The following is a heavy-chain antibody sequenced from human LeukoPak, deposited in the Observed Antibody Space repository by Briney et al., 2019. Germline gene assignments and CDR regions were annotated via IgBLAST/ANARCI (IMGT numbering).Heavy chain of an antibody. CDR2: INTGSTSI. Sequence: GGSLRLFCAASGFTFGSYSMSWVRQAPGKGLEWLAYINTGSTSIYYADSVKGRFTISRDNAKSSLYLQMNSLRAEDTAVYYCARVRQGSYSDYWGQGILVTVSS. CDR1: GFTFGSYS. J-gene: IGHJ4*02. V-gene: IGHV3-48*04. CDR3: ARVRQGSYSDY.